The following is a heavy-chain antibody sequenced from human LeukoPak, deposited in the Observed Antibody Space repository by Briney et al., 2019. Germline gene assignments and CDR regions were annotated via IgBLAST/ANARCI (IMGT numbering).Heavy chain of an antibody. V-gene: IGHV3-64*01. Sequence: GGSRRLSCAASGFTFSSYAMHWVRQAPGKGLEYVSAISSNGGSTYYANSVKGRFTISRDNSKNTLYLQMGSLRAEDMAVYYCARDRDAFDIWGQGTMVTVSS. J-gene: IGHJ3*02. CDR1: GFTFSSYA. CDR3: ARDRDAFDI. CDR2: ISSNGGST.